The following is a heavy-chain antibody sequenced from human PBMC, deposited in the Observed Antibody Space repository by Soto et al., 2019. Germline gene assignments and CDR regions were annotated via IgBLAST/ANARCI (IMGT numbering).Heavy chain of an antibody. Sequence: SETLSLTCAVSGDSMSSSDDYWGWIRQPPGKGLEWIGSIYYSGSTYYNPSLQSRVAISVDTPKNQFSLKLKSVTAADAAIYYCARRTVNIRTFYSGLKTHCFDYWGQGAPVTVSS. D-gene: IGHD6-19*01. J-gene: IGHJ4*02. CDR1: GDSMSSSDDY. V-gene: IGHV4-39*01. CDR2: IYYSGST. CDR3: ARRTVNIRTFYSGLKTHCFDY.